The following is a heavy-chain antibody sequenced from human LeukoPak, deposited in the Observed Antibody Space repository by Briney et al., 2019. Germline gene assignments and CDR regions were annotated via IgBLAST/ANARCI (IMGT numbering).Heavy chain of an antibody. CDR3: ASEGGPKPESDY. CDR1: GFTFSSYT. J-gene: IGHJ4*02. D-gene: IGHD1-14*01. V-gene: IGHV3-21*01. Sequence: PGGSLRLSCAASGFTFSSYTMNWVRQAPGKGLEWVSSISSSSSYIYYADSVKGRFTISRDNAKNSLYLQMNSLRAEDTAVYYCASEGGPKPESDYWGQGTLVTVSS. CDR2: ISSSSSYI.